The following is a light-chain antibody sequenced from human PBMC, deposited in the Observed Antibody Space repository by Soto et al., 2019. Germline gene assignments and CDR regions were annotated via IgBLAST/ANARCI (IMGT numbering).Light chain of an antibody. CDR1: SSDVGGYNY. CDR3: SSYTSSSTVV. CDR2: DVS. J-gene: IGLJ2*01. V-gene: IGLV2-14*01. Sequence: QSVLTQPASVSGSPGQSITISCTGTSSDVGGYNYVSWYQQHPGKAPKLMIYDVSNRPSGVSNRFSGSKSVNTASLTISGLQAEDDAAYYCSSYTSSSTVVFGGGTQLTVL.